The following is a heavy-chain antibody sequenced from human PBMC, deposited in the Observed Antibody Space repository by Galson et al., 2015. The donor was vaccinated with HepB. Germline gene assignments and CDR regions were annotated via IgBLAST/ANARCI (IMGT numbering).Heavy chain of an antibody. CDR1: GYSFTSYW. V-gene: IGHV5-51*01. Sequence: QSGAEVKEPGESLKISCKGSGYSFTSYWIGWVRQMPGKGLEWMGIIYPGDSDTRYSPSFQGQVTISADKSISTAYLQWSSLKASDTAMYYCARFSRSIAVAGTGLWRHFDYWGQGTLVTVSS. J-gene: IGHJ4*02. CDR2: IYPGDSDT. CDR3: ARFSRSIAVAGTGLWRHFDY. D-gene: IGHD6-19*01.